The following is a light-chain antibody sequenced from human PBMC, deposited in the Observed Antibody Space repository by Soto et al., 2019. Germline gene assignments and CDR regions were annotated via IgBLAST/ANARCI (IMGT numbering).Light chain of an antibody. Sequence: QAVVTQEPSLTVSPGGTVTLTCASSTGAVTSGYYPNWFQQKPGQAPRALIYSTSNKRSWTPARFSGSLLGGKAALTLSGVQHEDEAEYYCLLYYGGAQVFGGGTKVTVL. V-gene: IGLV7-43*01. CDR3: LLYYGGAQV. J-gene: IGLJ3*02. CDR2: STS. CDR1: TGAVTSGYY.